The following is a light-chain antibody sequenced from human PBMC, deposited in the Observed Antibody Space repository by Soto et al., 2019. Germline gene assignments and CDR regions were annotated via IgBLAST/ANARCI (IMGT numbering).Light chain of an antibody. J-gene: IGKJ4*01. CDR3: QQRYSWPSLT. CDR2: DAT. CDR1: QNVSIY. Sequence: EVVLTQSPATLSLSPGERATLSCRASQNVSIYLAWYQQKPGQVPRLLIYDATNRAAGIPPRFSGSGSGTDFTLTISSLEPEDFAVYYCQQRYSWPSLTFGGGTKVEIK. V-gene: IGKV3-11*01.